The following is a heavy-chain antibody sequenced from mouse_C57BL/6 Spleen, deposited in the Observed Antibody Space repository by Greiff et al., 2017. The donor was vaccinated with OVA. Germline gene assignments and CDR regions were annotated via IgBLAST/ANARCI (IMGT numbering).Heavy chain of an antibody. CDR1: GYSFTGYY. J-gene: IGHJ2*01. Sequence: EVQLQQSGPELVKPGASVKISCKASGYSFTGYYMNWVKQSPEKSLEWIGEINPSTGGTTYNQKFKAKATLTVDKSSSTAYMQLKSLTSEDSAVYYCAVTYPVYGYRVLLDYWGQGTTLTVSS. D-gene: IGHD2-2*01. CDR3: AVTYPVYGYRVLLDY. CDR2: INPSTGGT. V-gene: IGHV1-42*01.